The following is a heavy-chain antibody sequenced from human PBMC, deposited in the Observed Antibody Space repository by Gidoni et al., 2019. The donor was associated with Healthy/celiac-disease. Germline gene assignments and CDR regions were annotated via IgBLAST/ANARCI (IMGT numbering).Heavy chain of an antibody. CDR1: GGSTSSSSYY. D-gene: IGHD7-27*01. V-gene: IGHV4-39*07. J-gene: IGHJ6*02. Sequence: QLQLQESGPGLVKPSETLSLTCTVSGGSTSSSSYYWGWIRPPPGKGLEWIGSIYYSGSTYYNPSLKSRVTISVDTSKNQFSLKLSSVTAADTAVYYCARVPLTLGYYYGMDVWGQGTTVTVSS. CDR2: IYYSGST. CDR3: ARVPLTLGYYYGMDV.